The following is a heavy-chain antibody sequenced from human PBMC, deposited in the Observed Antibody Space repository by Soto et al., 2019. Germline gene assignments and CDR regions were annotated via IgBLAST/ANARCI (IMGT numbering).Heavy chain of an antibody. Sequence: QAGGSLRLSCAASGFTFSSYGMHWVRQAPGEGLEWVAVISYDGSNKYYADSVKGRFTISRDNSKNTLYLQMNSLRAEDTAVYYCAKDYRYCSSTSCYPRFAYYYYGMDVWGQGTTVTVSS. CDR2: ISYDGSNK. CDR1: GFTFSSYG. CDR3: AKDYRYCSSTSCYPRFAYYYYGMDV. J-gene: IGHJ6*02. D-gene: IGHD2-2*01. V-gene: IGHV3-30*18.